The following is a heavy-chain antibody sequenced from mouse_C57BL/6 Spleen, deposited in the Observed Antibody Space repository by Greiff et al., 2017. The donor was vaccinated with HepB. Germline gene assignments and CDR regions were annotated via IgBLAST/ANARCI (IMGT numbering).Heavy chain of an antibody. CDR2: ISSGSSTI. CDR3: ARTYYDYFYYAMDY. CDR1: GFTFSDYG. J-gene: IGHJ4*01. V-gene: IGHV5-17*01. Sequence: VQLKESGGGLVKPGGSLKLSCAASGFTFSDYGMHWVRQAPEKGLEWVAYISSGSSTIYYADTVKGRFTISRDNAKNTLFLQMTSLRSEDTAMYYCARTYYDYFYYAMDYWGQGTSVTVSS. D-gene: IGHD2-4*01.